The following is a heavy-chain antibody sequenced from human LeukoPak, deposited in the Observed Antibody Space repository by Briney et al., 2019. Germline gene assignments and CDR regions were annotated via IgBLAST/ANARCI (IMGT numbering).Heavy chain of an antibody. CDR2: ISYSGDT. Sequence: SETLSLTCSVSGGSVGSNYWSWVRQPPGKGLEWIGYISYSGDTKYNPSLKSRLSMSVDTSKNQCSLMPASVTAADTAVYYCARGGGWYPHWGQGTLVTVSS. CDR1: GGSVGSNY. CDR3: ARGGGWYPH. V-gene: IGHV4-59*02. D-gene: IGHD6-19*01. J-gene: IGHJ1*01.